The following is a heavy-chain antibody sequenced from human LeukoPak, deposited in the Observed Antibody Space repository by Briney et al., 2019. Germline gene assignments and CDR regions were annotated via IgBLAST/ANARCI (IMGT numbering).Heavy chain of an antibody. CDR2: IYPGDSDT. V-gene: IGHV5-51*01. Sequence: GESLKISCKGSGYSFTSYWIGWVRQMPGKGLEWMGIIYPGDSDTRNSPSFQGQVTISADKSISTAYLQWSSLKASDTAMYYCARHRYYDSSGYDAFDIWGQGTMVTVSS. J-gene: IGHJ3*02. CDR1: GYSFTSYW. CDR3: ARHRYYDSSGYDAFDI. D-gene: IGHD3-22*01.